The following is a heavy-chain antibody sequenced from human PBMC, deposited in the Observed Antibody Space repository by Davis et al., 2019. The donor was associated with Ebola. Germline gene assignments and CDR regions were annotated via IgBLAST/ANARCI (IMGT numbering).Heavy chain of an antibody. Sequence: ASVKVSCKASGYTFTSYAMHWVRQAPGQGLEWMGWINTNTGNPTYAQGFTGRFVFSLDTSVSTAYLQISSLKAEDTAVYYCARAPPMDGSGWYFLAYFQHWGQGTLVTVSS. CDR1: GYTFTSYA. D-gene: IGHD6-19*01. CDR2: INTNTGNP. CDR3: ARAPPMDGSGWYFLAYFQH. J-gene: IGHJ1*01. V-gene: IGHV7-4-1*02.